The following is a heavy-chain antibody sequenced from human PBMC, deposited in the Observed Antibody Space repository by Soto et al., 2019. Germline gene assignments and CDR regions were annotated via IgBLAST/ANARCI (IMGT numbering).Heavy chain of an antibody. V-gene: IGHV1-69*01. D-gene: IGHD2-15*01. J-gene: IGHJ6*02. Sequence: QVQLVQSGAEVKKPGSSVKVSCKASGGTFSSYAISWVRQAPGQGLEWMGGIIPIFGTANYAQKFQGRVTITADESSITAYREMSSLRSEDTAVYYCARGGGVVVVAAPNYYYVMDFWGQGTTVTVSS. CDR2: IIPIFGTA. CDR3: ARGGGVVVVAAPNYYYVMDF. CDR1: GGTFSSYA.